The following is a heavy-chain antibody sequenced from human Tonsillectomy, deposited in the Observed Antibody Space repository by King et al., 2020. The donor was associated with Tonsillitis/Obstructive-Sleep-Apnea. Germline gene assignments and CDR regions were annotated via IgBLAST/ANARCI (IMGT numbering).Heavy chain of an antibody. J-gene: IGHJ6*02. V-gene: IGHV4-39*01. CDR2: IYYSGST. D-gene: IGHD2-2*01. CDR3: ASGYCSSTSRYDYYYYGMDV. Sequence: QLQESGPGLVKPSETLSLTCTVSGGSISSSSYYWGWIRQPPGKGLEWIGGIYYSGSTYYNPSLKSQVTISVDTSKNQFSLKLSSVTAADTAVYYCASGYCSSTSRYDYYYYGMDVWGQGTTVTVSS. CDR1: GGSISSSSYY.